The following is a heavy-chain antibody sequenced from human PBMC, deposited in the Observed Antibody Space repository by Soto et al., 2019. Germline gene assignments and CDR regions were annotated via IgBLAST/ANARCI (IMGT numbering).Heavy chain of an antibody. J-gene: IGHJ4*02. CDR3: ARLHAGDYVGGSDDS. CDR1: GYTFTSYD. CDR2: MNPNSGNT. D-gene: IGHD3-16*01. Sequence: QVQLVQSGAEVKKPGASVKVSCKASGYTFTSYDINWVRQATGQGLEWMGWMNPNSGNTGYAQKSPDRVILTRNTSIRTAYIGLTGLRSEDTAVYYCARLHAGDYVGGSDDSCGQGTLFTFSS. V-gene: IGHV1-8*01.